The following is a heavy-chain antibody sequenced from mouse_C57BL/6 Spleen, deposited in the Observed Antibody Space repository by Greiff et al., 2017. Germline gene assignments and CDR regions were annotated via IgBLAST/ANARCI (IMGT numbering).Heavy chain of an antibody. CDR1: GYTFTDYY. V-gene: IGHV1-26*01. J-gene: IGHJ1*03. CDR3: ASFYYSNYENFDV. D-gene: IGHD2-5*01. CDR2: INPNNGGT. Sequence: VQLQQSGPELVKPGASVKISCKASGYTFTDYYMNWVKQSHGKSLEWIGDINPNNGGTSYNQKFKGKATLTVDKSSSTAYMELRSLTSEDAAVYYCASFYYSNYENFDVWGTGATVTVSS.